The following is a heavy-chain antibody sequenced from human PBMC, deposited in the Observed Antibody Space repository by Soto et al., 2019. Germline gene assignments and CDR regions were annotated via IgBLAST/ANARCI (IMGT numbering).Heavy chain of an antibody. CDR1: GFTFSSYS. J-gene: IGHJ4*02. D-gene: IGHD6-13*01. V-gene: IGHV3-21*01. CDR3: AKDKGITAQKHYFDY. Sequence: GGSLRLSCAASGFTFSSYSMNWVRQAPGKGLEWVSSISSSSSYIYYADSVKGRFTISRDNAKNSLYLQMNSLRAEDTAVYYCAKDKGITAQKHYFDYWGQGTPVTVSS. CDR2: ISSSSSYI.